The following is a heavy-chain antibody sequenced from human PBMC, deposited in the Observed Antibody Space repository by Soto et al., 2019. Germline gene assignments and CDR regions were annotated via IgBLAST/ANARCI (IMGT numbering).Heavy chain of an antibody. CDR1: GGSISGYY. CDR2: IYYSGST. J-gene: IGHJ4*02. V-gene: IGHV4-59*08. CDR3: ARLRYYGSGSYYNDY. Sequence: SETLSLTCTISGGSISGYYWTWIRQSPGKGLEWIGYIYYSGSTNYNPSLKSRVTISVDTSKNQFSLKLSSVTAADTAVYYCARLRYYGSGSYYNDYWGQGTLVTVSS. D-gene: IGHD3-10*01.